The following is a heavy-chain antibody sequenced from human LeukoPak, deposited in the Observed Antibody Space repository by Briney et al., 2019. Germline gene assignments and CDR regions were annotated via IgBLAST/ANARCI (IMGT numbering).Heavy chain of an antibody. CDR3: AREAVGYSSSWYRFNWFDP. CDR1: GGSMSSYY. V-gene: IGHV4-59*01. Sequence: SETLSLTCTVSGGSMSSYYWSWIRQPPGKGLEWIGYIYYSGSTNYNPSLKSRVTISVDTSKNQFSLKLSSVTAADTAVYYCAREAVGYSSSWYRFNWFDPWGQGTLVTVSS. D-gene: IGHD6-13*01. CDR2: IYYSGST. J-gene: IGHJ5*02.